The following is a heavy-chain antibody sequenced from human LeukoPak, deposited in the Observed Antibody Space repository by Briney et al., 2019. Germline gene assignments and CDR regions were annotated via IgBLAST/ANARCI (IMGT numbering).Heavy chain of an antibody. J-gene: IGHJ3*02. CDR1: GGSISSYY. D-gene: IGHD6-13*01. CDR2: IYYSGST. CDR3: ARARGSSSPPGAFDI. V-gene: IGHV4-59*01. Sequence: PSETLSLTCTVSGGSISSYYWSWIRQPPGKGLEWIGYIYYSGSTNYNPSLKSRVTISVDTSKNQFSLKLSSVTAADTAVYYCARARGSSSPPGAFDIWGQGTMVTVSS.